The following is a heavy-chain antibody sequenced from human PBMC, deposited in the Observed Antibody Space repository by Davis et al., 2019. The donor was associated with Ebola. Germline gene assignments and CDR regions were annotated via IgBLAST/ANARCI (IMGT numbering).Heavy chain of an antibody. CDR3: VRARDGSPVPDYFDY. V-gene: IGHV3-30*04. CDR2: ISYDGSNK. Sequence: PGGSLRLSCAASGFTFSSYAMHWVRQAPGKGLEWVAVISYDGSNKYYADSAKGRFTISRDNSKNTLYLEMDSLRVEDRAIYYCVRARDGSPVPDYFDYWGQGTLVTVSS. CDR1: GFTFSSYA. D-gene: IGHD3-10*01. J-gene: IGHJ4*02.